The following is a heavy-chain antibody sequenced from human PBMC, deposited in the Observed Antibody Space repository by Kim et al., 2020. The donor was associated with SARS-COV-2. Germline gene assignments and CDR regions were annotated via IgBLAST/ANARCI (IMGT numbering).Heavy chain of an antibody. CDR2: ISSSSSYT. CDR3: ARDRRYDILTHQNYYYYGMDV. J-gene: IGHJ6*02. D-gene: IGHD3-9*01. V-gene: IGHV3-11*05. CDR1: GFTFSDYY. Sequence: GGSLRLSCAASGFTFSDYYMSWIRQAPGKGLEWVSYISSSSSYTNYADSVKGRFTISRDNAKNSLYLQMNSLRAADTAVYYCARDRRYDILTHQNYYYYGMDVWGQGTTVNVSS.